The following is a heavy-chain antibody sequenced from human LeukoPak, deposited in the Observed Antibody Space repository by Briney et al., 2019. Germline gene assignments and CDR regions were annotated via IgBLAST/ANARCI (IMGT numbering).Heavy chain of an antibody. CDR2: ISGSGGST. CDR1: GFTFSNYA. Sequence: GGSLRLSCAASGFTFSNYAMGWVRQAPGKGLEWVSTISGSGGSTYYAESVKGRFTISRDNSKNTLFLQMNSLRAEDTAVYYCAKGCGGTCYSYFDSWGQGTLVTVSS. CDR3: AKGCGGTCYSYFDS. D-gene: IGHD2-15*01. V-gene: IGHV3-23*01. J-gene: IGHJ4*02.